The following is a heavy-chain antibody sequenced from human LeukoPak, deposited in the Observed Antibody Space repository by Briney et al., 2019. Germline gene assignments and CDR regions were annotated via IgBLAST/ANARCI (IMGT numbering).Heavy chain of an antibody. Sequence: ASVKVSCKASGYTFTGYYMHWVRQAPGQGLEWMGWINPNSGGTNYAQKFQGRVTMTRDTSISTAYMELSRLRSDDTAVYYCARVEFPKDNYYDSSGYFGYWGQGTLVTVSS. CDR2: INPNSGGT. CDR3: ARVEFPKDNYYDSSGYFGY. V-gene: IGHV1-2*02. D-gene: IGHD3-22*01. CDR1: GYTFTGYY. J-gene: IGHJ4*02.